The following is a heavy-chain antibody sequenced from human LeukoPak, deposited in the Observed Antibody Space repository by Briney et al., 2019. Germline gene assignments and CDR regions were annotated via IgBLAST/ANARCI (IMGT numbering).Heavy chain of an antibody. D-gene: IGHD3-10*01. V-gene: IGHV3-21*06. CDR1: GVTFSSYS. J-gene: IGHJ4*02. Sequence: PGGSLRLSCAASGVTFSSYSMNWVRQAPGKGLEWVSSISSSSSYIYYADSVKGRFTISRDNAKNSLYLQMNSLRAEDTAVYYCARAGFTFSDYFGSFFDYWGQGTLVTVSS. CDR3: ARAGFTFSDYFGSFFDY. CDR2: ISSSSSYI.